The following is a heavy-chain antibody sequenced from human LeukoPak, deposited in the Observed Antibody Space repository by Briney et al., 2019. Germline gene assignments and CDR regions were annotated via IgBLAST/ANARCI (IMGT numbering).Heavy chain of an antibody. D-gene: IGHD3-22*01. Sequence: SETLSLTCTVSGGAISSYYWSWIRQPPGKGLEWIGYIYYSGSTNYNPSLKSRVTISVDTSKNQFSLKLSSLTAADTAVYYCARQYYYDSPFDYWGQGTLVTVSS. V-gene: IGHV4-59*01. CDR3: ARQYYYDSPFDY. CDR1: GGAISSYY. J-gene: IGHJ4*02. CDR2: IYYSGST.